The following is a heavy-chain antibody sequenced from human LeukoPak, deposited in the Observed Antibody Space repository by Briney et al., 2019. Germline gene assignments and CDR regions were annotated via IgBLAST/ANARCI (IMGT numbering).Heavy chain of an antibody. Sequence: SETLSLTCTVSGGSISSYYWSWIRQPPGKGRECIGYIYYSGSTKYNPSLKSRVTISVDASETQFSLKLNSVTAADTAVYYCARGSRELYYFDYWGQGTLVTVSS. J-gene: IGHJ4*02. CDR3: ARGSRELYYFDY. CDR2: IYYSGST. D-gene: IGHD1-7*01. CDR1: GGSISSYY. V-gene: IGHV4-59*01.